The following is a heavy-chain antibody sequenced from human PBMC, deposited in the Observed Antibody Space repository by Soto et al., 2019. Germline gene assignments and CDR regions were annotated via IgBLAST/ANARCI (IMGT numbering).Heavy chain of an antibody. D-gene: IGHD4-17*01. V-gene: IGHV3-33*01. Sequence: QVQLVESGGGVVQPGRSLRLSCAASGFTFSSYVMHWVRQAPGKGLEWVAVIWYDGSNKYYADSVKGRFTISRDNSRNTLYLQMTSLRAEVTAVYYCAREPSMYGDYWGTCGSWGQGTLVTVSS. CDR1: GFTFSSYV. CDR3: AREPSMYGDYWGTCGS. CDR2: IWYDGSNK. J-gene: IGHJ5*02.